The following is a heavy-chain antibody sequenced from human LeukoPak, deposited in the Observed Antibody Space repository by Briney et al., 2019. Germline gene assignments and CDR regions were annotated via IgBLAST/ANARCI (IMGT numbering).Heavy chain of an antibody. Sequence: PGGSLRLSCAASGFTFSSYWMSWVRQAPGKGLEWVANIKQDGSEKYYVDSVKGRFTISRDNAKNSLYLQMNSLRAEDTAVYYCARDTGNYGSGRPAWPDAFDIWGQGTMVTVSS. D-gene: IGHD3-10*01. J-gene: IGHJ3*02. V-gene: IGHV3-7*01. CDR1: GFTFSSYW. CDR2: IKQDGSEK. CDR3: ARDTGNYGSGRPAWPDAFDI.